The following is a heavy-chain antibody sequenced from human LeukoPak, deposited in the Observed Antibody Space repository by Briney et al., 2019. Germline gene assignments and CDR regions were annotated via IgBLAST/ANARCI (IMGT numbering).Heavy chain of an antibody. V-gene: IGHV3-23*01. D-gene: IGHD2-15*01. Sequence: VGTLRLSCAASGFTFSSYGMSWVRQAPGKGLEWVSAISGSGGSTYYADSVKGRFTISRDNAKNTLYLQMNSLRAEDTAVYYCVGYCSGGSCYGRCDPWGQGTLVTVSS. CDR1: GFTFSSYG. J-gene: IGHJ5*02. CDR2: ISGSGGST. CDR3: VGYCSGGSCYGRCDP.